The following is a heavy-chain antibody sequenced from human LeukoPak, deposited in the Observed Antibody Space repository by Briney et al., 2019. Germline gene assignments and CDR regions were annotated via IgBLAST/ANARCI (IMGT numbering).Heavy chain of an antibody. Sequence: PSETLSLTCTVSGGSVSSYYWSWIRQPPGKGLEWIGYIYYSGSTNYNSSLKSRVTISVDTSKNQFSLKLSSVTAADTAVYYCARVGIAAAGSEFDYWGQGTLVTVSS. CDR1: GGSVSSYY. CDR3: ARVGIAAAGSEFDY. J-gene: IGHJ4*02. CDR2: IYYSGST. D-gene: IGHD6-13*01. V-gene: IGHV4-59*02.